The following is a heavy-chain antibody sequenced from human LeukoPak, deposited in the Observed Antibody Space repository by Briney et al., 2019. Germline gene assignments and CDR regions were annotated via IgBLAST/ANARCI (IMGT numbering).Heavy chain of an antibody. D-gene: IGHD3-16*02. CDR1: GGTFSSYA. Sequence: ASVTVSCKASGGTFSSYAISWVRQAPGQGLEWMGGIIPIFGTANYAQKFQGRVTITADESTSTAYMELSSLRSEDTAVYYCARDYDYVWGSYPRGAFDIWGQGTMVTVSS. CDR2: IIPIFGTA. V-gene: IGHV1-69*13. CDR3: ARDYDYVWGSYPRGAFDI. J-gene: IGHJ3*02.